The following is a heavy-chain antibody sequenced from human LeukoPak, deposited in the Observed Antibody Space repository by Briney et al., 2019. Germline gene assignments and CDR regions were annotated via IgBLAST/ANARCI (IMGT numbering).Heavy chain of an antibody. Sequence: SETLSLTCAVYGGSFSGYYWSWIRQPPGKGLEWIGEINHSGSTNYNPSLKSRVTISVDTSKNQFSLKLSSVTAADTAVYYCARGTAAVSIWGQGTLVTVSS. V-gene: IGHV4-34*01. CDR3: ARGTAAVSI. D-gene: IGHD6-13*01. CDR2: INHSGST. J-gene: IGHJ4*02. CDR1: GGSFSGYY.